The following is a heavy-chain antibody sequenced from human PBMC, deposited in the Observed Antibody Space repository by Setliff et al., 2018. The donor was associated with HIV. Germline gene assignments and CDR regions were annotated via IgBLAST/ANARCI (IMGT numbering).Heavy chain of an antibody. CDR3: SRGTYYKGLDP. Sequence: LRLSCAASGFTFSSCWVTWVRQGPGKGLEWIGSIYYTGTTNYNPSLESRLTISIDTSQNHFSLKLTSVTAADTALYFCSRGTYYKGLDPWGQGTLVTVSS. CDR1: GFTFSSCWVT. V-gene: IGHV4-31*02. J-gene: IGHJ5*02. D-gene: IGHD3-10*01. CDR2: IYYTGTT.